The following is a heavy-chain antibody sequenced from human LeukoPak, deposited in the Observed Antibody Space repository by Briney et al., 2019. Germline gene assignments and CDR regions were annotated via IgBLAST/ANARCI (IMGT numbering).Heavy chain of an antibody. CDR3: TRQSQACSTGSCYVVS. J-gene: IGHJ5*01. CDR1: GYTFRSYW. V-gene: IGHV5-51*01. CDR2: IYPGDSDT. Sequence: GEPLKISCEGSGYTFRSYWIGWVRQMPGKDLEWMGMIYPGDSDTRYSPSFQGQVTFSADLSFNTAYLQWSSLEASDTAIYYCTRQSQACSTGSCYVVSWGQGTQVTVSS. D-gene: IGHD2-15*01.